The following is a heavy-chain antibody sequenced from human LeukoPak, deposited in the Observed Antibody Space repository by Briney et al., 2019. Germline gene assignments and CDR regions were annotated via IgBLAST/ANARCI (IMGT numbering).Heavy chain of an antibody. CDR3: AKNRATGLAFYDY. Sequence: GGSLRLSCAASGFTFNSYAMTWVRQAPGKGLEWVSAISAGGGYIYYADSVKGGFTSSRDNTKSTPYLQMSNLRAEDAAVYFCAKNRATGLAFYDYWGQGTQVTVSS. J-gene: IGHJ4*02. V-gene: IGHV3-23*01. CDR1: GFTFNSYA. CDR2: ISAGGGYI. D-gene: IGHD5-24*01.